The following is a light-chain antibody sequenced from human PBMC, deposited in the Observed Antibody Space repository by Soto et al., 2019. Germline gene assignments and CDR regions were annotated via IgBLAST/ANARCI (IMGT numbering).Light chain of an antibody. J-gene: IGKJ1*01. V-gene: IGKV1-39*01. Sequence: DIQMTQSPSSLSASVGDSVTISCRAGQTINTYLNWYQQKPGQAPKVLIFATSTLQPGVPSRFRGSGSGTESSLTISSLQPEDAATYYCSQSYSMPPWTFGQGTKVQLK. CDR2: ATS. CDR3: SQSYSMPPWT. CDR1: QTINTY.